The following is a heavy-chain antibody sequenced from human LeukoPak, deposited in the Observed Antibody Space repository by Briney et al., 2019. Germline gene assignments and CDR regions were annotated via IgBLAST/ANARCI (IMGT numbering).Heavy chain of an antibody. J-gene: IGHJ4*02. CDR2: IIPSLGTP. CDR1: GDTFSNYA. V-gene: IGHV1-69*04. Sequence: SVKVSCKASGDTFSNYAISWVRQAPGQGLEWVGRIIPSLGTPNYAQKFQGRVTITADRSTTTAYMELSSLRFEDTAVYYCARAGSSRFSVPYYFNYWGQGTLVTVSS. D-gene: IGHD6-13*01. CDR3: ARAGSSRFSVPYYFNY.